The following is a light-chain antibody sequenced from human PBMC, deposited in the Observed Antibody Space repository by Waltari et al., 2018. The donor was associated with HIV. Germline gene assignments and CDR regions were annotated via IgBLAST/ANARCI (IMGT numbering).Light chain of an antibody. CDR3: SSPAVNNTYV. CDR2: EVK. J-gene: IGLJ1*01. CDR1: SSDIGGYNY. V-gene: IGLV2-8*01. Sequence: QSALTQPPSASGSPGQSVTISCTGTSSDIGGYNYVSWFQQHPAQAPKLLIFEVKKRPSGVPDRFSGSKSGHTASLTVSGLQTEDEAEYYCSSPAVNNTYVFGSGTKVTV.